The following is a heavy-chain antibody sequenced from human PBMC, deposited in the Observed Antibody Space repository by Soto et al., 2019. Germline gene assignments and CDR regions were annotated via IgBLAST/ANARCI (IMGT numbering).Heavy chain of an antibody. CDR1: GYTFTSYG. CDR3: ASGGPVCSSTSCPSLPPDY. D-gene: IGHD2-2*01. Sequence: GASVKVSCKASGYTFTSYGISWVRQAPGQGLEWMGWISAYNGNTNYAQKLQGRVTMTTDTSTSTAYMELRSLGSDDTAVYYCASGGPVCSSTSCPSLPPDYWGQGTLVTSPQ. V-gene: IGHV1-18*01. J-gene: IGHJ4*02. CDR2: ISAYNGNT.